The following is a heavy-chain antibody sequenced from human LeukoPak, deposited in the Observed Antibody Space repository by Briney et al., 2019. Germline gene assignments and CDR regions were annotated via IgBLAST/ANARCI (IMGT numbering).Heavy chain of an antibody. CDR2: INPNSGGT. D-gene: IGHD3-22*01. CDR1: GYTFTGYY. Sequence: ASVKVSCKASGYTFTGYYMHWVRQAPGQGLEWMGWINPNSGGTNYAQKFQGRVTMTRDTSISTAYMELSRLRSDDTAVYYCAGPTYYYDSSGLDYWGQGTLVTVSS. V-gene: IGHV1-2*02. J-gene: IGHJ4*02. CDR3: AGPTYYYDSSGLDY.